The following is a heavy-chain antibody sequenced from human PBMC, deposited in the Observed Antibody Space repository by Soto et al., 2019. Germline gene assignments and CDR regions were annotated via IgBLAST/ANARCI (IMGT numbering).Heavy chain of an antibody. CDR2: ISSGGSNI. Sequence: PGGSLRLSCAASGFPFRSYEMNWVRKAPGKGLEWVSFISSGGSNIYYADSVKGRFTISRDNANNSLYLQMNSLRADDTAVYFCVRDRRGKGPGWFDSWGQGTLVTVTS. D-gene: IGHD6-13*01. CDR1: GFPFRSYE. CDR3: VRDRRGKGPGWFDS. V-gene: IGHV3-48*03. J-gene: IGHJ5*01.